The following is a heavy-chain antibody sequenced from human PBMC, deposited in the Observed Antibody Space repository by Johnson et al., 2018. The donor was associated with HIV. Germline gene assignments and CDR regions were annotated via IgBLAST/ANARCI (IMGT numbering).Heavy chain of an antibody. CDR3: AKDPMVATPANAFDI. D-gene: IGHD5-12*01. Sequence: QVQLVESGGGLVQPGGSLKLSCAASEFTFSSYDMHWVRQAPGKGLEWVTFIRYDGTNKYYADSVKGRFTISRDNSKNTLYLQMNSLRAEDTAVYYCAKDPMVATPANAFDIWGQGTMVTVSS. CDR2: IRYDGTNK. V-gene: IGHV3-30*02. J-gene: IGHJ3*02. CDR1: EFTFSSYD.